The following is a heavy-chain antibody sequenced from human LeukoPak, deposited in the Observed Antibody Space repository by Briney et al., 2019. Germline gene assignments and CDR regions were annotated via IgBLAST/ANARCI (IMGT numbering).Heavy chain of an antibody. CDR1: GGSISSGGYY. CDR2: IYYSVNT. Sequence: SETLSLTCTVSGGSISSGGYYWSWIRQHPGKGLEWIGYIYYSVNTYYNPSLKSRVTISVDTSKNQFSLKLSSVTAADTAVYYCARDFERHFDLWGRGTLVTVSS. J-gene: IGHJ2*01. V-gene: IGHV4-31*03. CDR3: ARDFERHFDL.